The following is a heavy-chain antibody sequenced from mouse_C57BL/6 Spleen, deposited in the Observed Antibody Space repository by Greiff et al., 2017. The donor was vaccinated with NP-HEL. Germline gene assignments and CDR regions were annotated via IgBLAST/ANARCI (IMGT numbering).Heavy chain of an antibody. CDR1: GYTFTDYY. CDR2: INPNNGGT. CDR3: ARNYCGSSPHWYFDV. D-gene: IGHD1-1*01. V-gene: IGHV1-26*01. J-gene: IGHJ1*03. Sequence: VQLQQSGPELVKPGASVKISCKASGYTFTDYYMNWVKQSHGKSLEWIGDINPNNGGTSYNQKFKGKATLTVDKSSSKAYLELRSLTSEDSAVYYCARNYCGSSPHWYFDVWGTGTTVTVSS.